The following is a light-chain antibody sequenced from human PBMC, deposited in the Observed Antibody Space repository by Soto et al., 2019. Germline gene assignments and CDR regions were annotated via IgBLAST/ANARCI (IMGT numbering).Light chain of an antibody. CDR1: SSNIGSYI. J-gene: IGLJ1*01. V-gene: IGLV1-44*01. CDR3: AAWDDSLNGYV. Sequence: QSVLTQPPSASGTPGQRVTISCSGISSNIGSYIVNWYQQFTGTAPKFLIYTNDQRHSGVADRFSGAKPGASAALAISGLQSEDEAEYYCAAWDDSLNGYVFGTGTKVTAL. CDR2: TND.